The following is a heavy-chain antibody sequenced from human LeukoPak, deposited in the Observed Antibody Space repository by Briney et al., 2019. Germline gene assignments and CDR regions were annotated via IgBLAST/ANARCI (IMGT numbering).Heavy chain of an antibody. J-gene: IGHJ3*02. D-gene: IGHD5-12*01. CDR1: GVTFSSYW. CDR3: ARGALEWLRYDAFDI. V-gene: IGHV3-7*03. Sequence: AESLRLSCAASGVTFSSYWMSWVRQAPGKGLEWVANIKQDGSEKYYVDSVKGRFTISRDNAKNSLYLQMNSLRAEDTAVYYCARGALEWLRYDAFDIWGQGTMVTVSS. CDR2: IKQDGSEK.